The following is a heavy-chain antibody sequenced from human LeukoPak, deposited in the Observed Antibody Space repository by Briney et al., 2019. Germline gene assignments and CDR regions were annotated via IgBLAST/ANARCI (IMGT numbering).Heavy chain of an antibody. J-gene: IGHJ2*01. CDR1: GFTFEDSA. CDR2: ISYNSDSI. Sequence: GRSLRLSCAASGFTFEDSAMHWVRQVPGQGLEWVSGISYNSDSIGYADSVKGRFTISRDNAKDLLYLQMNSLRAEDTALYYCAKRYGDYGWYFDLWGRGTLVTVSS. D-gene: IGHD4-17*01. V-gene: IGHV3-9*01. CDR3: AKRYGDYGWYFDL.